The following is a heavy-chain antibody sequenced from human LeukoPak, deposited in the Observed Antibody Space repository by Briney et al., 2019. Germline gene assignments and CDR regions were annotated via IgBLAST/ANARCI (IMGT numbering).Heavy chain of an antibody. Sequence: SETLSLTCAVYGGSFSGYYWSWIRQPPGKGLEWIGEINHSGSTNYNPSLTSRVTISVDNSNNKFSLRLSSVTAADTALYYCARGTLYSGWSYYFDSWGQGTLVTVSS. CDR2: INHSGST. D-gene: IGHD6-19*01. CDR3: ARGTLYSGWSYYFDS. CDR1: GGSFSGYY. J-gene: IGHJ4*02. V-gene: IGHV4-34*01.